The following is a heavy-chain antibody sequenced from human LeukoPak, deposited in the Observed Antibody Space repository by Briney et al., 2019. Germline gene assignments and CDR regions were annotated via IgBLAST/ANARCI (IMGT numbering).Heavy chain of an antibody. CDR2: IIPIFGTT. Sequence: SVKVSCKASGGTFSSYGISWVRQAPRQGLEWMGGIIPIFGTTNHAQKFQGRVTITADESTGTAYMELSSLRSEDTAVYYCARGLAVLNYYYYLDVWGKGTTVTISS. D-gene: IGHD4/OR15-4a*01. CDR3: ARGLAVLNYYYYLDV. V-gene: IGHV1-69*01. J-gene: IGHJ6*03. CDR1: GGTFSSYG.